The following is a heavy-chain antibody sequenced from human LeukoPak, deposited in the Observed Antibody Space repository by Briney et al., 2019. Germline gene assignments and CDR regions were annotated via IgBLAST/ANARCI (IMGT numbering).Heavy chain of an antibody. J-gene: IGHJ6*03. CDR2: ISGSGGST. Sequence: AGGSLRLSCAASGFTFDDYGMSWVRQAPGKGLEWVSAISGSGGSTYYADSVKGRFTISRDNSKNTLYLQMNSLRAEDTAVYYCAKGPDPDYYYYYMDVWGKGTTVTVSS. CDR1: GFTFDDYG. V-gene: IGHV3-23*01. CDR3: AKGPDPDYYYYYMDV.